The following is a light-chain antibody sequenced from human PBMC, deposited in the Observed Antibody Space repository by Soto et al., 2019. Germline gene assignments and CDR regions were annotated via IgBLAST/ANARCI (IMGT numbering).Light chain of an antibody. V-gene: IGKV1-6*01. Sequence: AIQMTQSPSSLSASVGDRVTITCRASQDIRHDLGWYQQKAGKVTKLLIYGASTLQSGVPSRFSGRGSGTDFTLTISSLQPEDFATYYCLQDYNYPRTFGQGTKLEIK. CDR1: QDIRHD. CDR3: LQDYNYPRT. CDR2: GAS. J-gene: IGKJ2*01.